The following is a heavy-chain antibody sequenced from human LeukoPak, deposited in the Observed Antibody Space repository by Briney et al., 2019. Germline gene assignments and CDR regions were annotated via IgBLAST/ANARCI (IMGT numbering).Heavy chain of an antibody. CDR3: ARERGYSGYDRAGYFDY. D-gene: IGHD5-12*01. CDR2: IYYSGST. J-gene: IGHJ4*02. Sequence: SETLSLTCTVSGGSISCYYWSWIRQPPGKGLEWIGYIYYSGSTNYNPSLKSRVTISVDTSKNQFSLKLSSVTAADTAVYYCARERGYSGYDRAGYFDYWGQGTLVTVSS. CDR1: GGSISCYY. V-gene: IGHV4-59*01.